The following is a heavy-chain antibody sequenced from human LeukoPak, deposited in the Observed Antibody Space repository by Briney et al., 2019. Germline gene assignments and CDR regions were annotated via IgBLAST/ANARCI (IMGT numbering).Heavy chain of an antibody. D-gene: IGHD1-26*01. Sequence: GGSLRLSCSASGFTFSTNSMHWVRQAPGKGLEFVSAITGSGGSTYYADSVKGRFTISRDNSKNTLYLQMSSLRAEDTAVYYCVTVGMTSIWSYLRFDPRGQGTLVSVSS. CDR1: GFTFSTNS. V-gene: IGHV3-64D*08. CDR2: ITGSGGST. J-gene: IGHJ5*02. CDR3: VTVGMTSIWSYLRFDP.